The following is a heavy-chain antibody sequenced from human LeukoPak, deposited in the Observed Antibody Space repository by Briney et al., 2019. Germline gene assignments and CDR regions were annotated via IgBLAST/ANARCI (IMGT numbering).Heavy chain of an antibody. CDR3: ARVIPYFWSALYYFDY. J-gene: IGHJ4*02. V-gene: IGHV4-34*01. CDR1: GFIFSSYA. Sequence: PGESLRLSCAASGFIFSSYATSWVRQPPGKGLEWIGEINHSGSTNYNPSLKSRVAISVDTSKNQFSLKLSSVTAADTAVYYCARVIPYFWSALYYFDYWGQGTLVTVSS. D-gene: IGHD3-3*01. CDR2: INHSGST.